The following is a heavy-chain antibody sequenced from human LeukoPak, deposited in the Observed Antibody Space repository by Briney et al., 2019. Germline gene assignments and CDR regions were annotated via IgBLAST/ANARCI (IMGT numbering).Heavy chain of an antibody. D-gene: IGHD6-19*01. CDR3: ARDRGDSSGWDFAHYYYYYMDV. CDR1: GGTFSSYA. CDR2: IIPIFGTA. J-gene: IGHJ6*03. V-gene: IGHV1-69*05. Sequence: SVKVSCKASGGTFSSYAISWVRQAPGQGLEWMGGIIPIFGTANYAQKFQGRVTITTDESTSTAYMELSSLRSEDTAVYYYARDRGDSSGWDFAHYYYYYMDVWGKGTTVTVSS.